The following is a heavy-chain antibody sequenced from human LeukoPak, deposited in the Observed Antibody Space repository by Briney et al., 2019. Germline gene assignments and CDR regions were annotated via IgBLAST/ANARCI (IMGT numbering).Heavy chain of an antibody. V-gene: IGHV3-11*04. J-gene: IGHJ4*02. CDR2: ISSSGTNI. CDR3: ARYNYIRGQLD. CDR1: GLIFSDYY. D-gene: IGHD5-24*01. Sequence: GGSLRLSCAASGLIFSDYYMGWIRQAPGEGLEWISYISSSGTNIYYADSVKGRFTISRDNAKNSLYLQMNNLGGEDTAVYYCARYNYIRGQLDWGQGALVTVSS.